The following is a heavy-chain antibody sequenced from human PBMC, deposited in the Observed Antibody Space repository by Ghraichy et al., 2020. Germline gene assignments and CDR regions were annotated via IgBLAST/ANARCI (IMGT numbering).Heavy chain of an antibody. CDR2: IYSGGNA. V-gene: IGHV3-66*01. J-gene: IGHJ4*02. CDR1: GFAVSSNY. Sequence: LTCAASGFAVSSNYMTWVRQAPGKGLEWVSVIYSGGNAYYAGSVKGRFVISRDNSENTLYLQMNSLRAEDTAVYYCARGNRLFAFDIWGQGTLVTVSS. CDR3: ARGNRLFAFDI. D-gene: IGHD3-10*02.